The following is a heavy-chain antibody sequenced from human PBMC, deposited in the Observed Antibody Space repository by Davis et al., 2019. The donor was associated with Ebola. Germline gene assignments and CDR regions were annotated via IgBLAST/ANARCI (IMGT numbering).Heavy chain of an antibody. CDR1: GASLSSSYYY. CDR3: ARGTKLGNCSSTSCYTGFYYYYYGMDV. CDR2: INHSGST. V-gene: IGHV4-39*07. Sequence: SETLSLTCTVSGASLSSSYYYWGWIRQPPGKGLEWIGEINHSGSTNYNPSLKSRVTISVDTSKNQFSLKLSSVTAADTAVYYCARGTKLGNCSSTSCYTGFYYYYYGMDVWGQGTTVTVSS. D-gene: IGHD2-2*02. J-gene: IGHJ6*02.